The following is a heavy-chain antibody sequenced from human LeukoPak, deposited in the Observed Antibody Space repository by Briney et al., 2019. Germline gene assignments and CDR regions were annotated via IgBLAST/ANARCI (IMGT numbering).Heavy chain of an antibody. CDR3: AANEGSDLDY. V-gene: IGHV4-61*01. Sequence: SETLSLTCTVSGGSVSSGSYYWSWIRQPPGKGLEWIGYIYYSGSTNYNPSLKSRVTISVDTSKNQFSLKLSSVTAADTAVYYCAANEGSDLDYWGQGTLVTASS. J-gene: IGHJ4*02. CDR2: IYYSGST. CDR1: GGSVSSGSYY. D-gene: IGHD1-1*01.